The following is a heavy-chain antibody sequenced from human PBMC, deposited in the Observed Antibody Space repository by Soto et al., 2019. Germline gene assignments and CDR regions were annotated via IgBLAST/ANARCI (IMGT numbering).Heavy chain of an antibody. D-gene: IGHD3-16*01. Sequence: PGESLKISCKGSGYSFTSYWIGWVRQMPGKGLEWMGIIYPGDSDTRYSPSFQGQVTISADKSISTAYLQWSSLKASDTAMYYCAGREVPNRLGMDVWGQGTTVTVSS. CDR3: AGREVPNRLGMDV. CDR1: GYSFTSYW. V-gene: IGHV5-51*01. J-gene: IGHJ6*02. CDR2: IYPGDSDT.